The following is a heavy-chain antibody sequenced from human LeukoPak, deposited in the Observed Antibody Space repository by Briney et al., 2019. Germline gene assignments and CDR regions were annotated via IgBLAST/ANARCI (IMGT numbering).Heavy chain of an antibody. CDR3: ARGGPNRSGWTLDY. J-gene: IGHJ4*02. V-gene: IGHV1-69*04. Sequence: SVKVSCKASGYTFTSYGISWVRQAPGQGLEWMGRIIPILGIANYAQKFQGRVTITADKSTSTAYMELSSLRSEDTAVYYCARGGPNRSGWTLDYWGPGTLVTVSS. CDR2: IIPILGIA. CDR1: GYTFTSYG. D-gene: IGHD6-19*01.